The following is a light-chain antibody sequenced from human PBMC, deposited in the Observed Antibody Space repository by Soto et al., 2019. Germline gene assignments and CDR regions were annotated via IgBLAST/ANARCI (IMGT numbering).Light chain of an antibody. Sequence: EIVLTQSPGTVSLSTGETATLSCRASQTVSRNYLAWYQQKPGQAPRLLIYGATTRATGVPDRFSGGGSGTAFILTITTLEPEDFAFDTCQQYGGTPPTFGGGTKVEIK. J-gene: IGKJ4*01. CDR2: GAT. CDR3: QQYGGTPPT. CDR1: QTVSRNY. V-gene: IGKV3-20*01.